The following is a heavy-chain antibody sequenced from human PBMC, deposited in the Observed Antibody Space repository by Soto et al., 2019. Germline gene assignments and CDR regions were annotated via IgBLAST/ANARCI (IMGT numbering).Heavy chain of an antibody. J-gene: IGHJ2*01. Sequence: QVQLVQSGAEVKKPGASVKVSCKASGYTFTSYYMHWVRQAPGQGLEWMGIINPSGGSTSYAQKFQSRVTMTRDTSTSTVYMELSSLRSEDTAVYYCARSVAATFWYFDLWGRGTLVTVSS. CDR2: INPSGGST. CDR3: ARSVAATFWYFDL. D-gene: IGHD2-15*01. V-gene: IGHV1-46*03. CDR1: GYTFTSYY.